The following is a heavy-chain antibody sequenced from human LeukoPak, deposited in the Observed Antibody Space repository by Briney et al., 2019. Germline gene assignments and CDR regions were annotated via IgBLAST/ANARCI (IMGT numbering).Heavy chain of an antibody. J-gene: IGHJ4*02. CDR2: ISAYNGNT. D-gene: IGHD3-16*01. Sequence: ASVKVSCKASGYTFTSYGISWVRQAPGQWLEWMGWISAYNGNTNYAQKLQGRVTMTTDTSTSTAYMELRSLRPDDTAVYYCASAPLGVYYFDYWGQGTLVTVSS. CDR1: GYTFTSYG. V-gene: IGHV1-18*01. CDR3: ASAPLGVYYFDY.